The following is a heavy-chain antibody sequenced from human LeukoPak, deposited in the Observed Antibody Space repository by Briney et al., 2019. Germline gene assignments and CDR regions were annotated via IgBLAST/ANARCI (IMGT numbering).Heavy chain of an antibody. CDR1: GFTVSSNY. Sequence: PGGSLRLSCAASGFTVSSNYMSWVRQAPGKGLEWVSVIYSGGSTYYADSVKGRFTISRDNSKNTLYLQMNSLRAEDTAVYYCAKDTAAYSSSWSDYWGQGTLVTVSS. CDR3: AKDTAAYSSSWSDY. V-gene: IGHV3-66*01. CDR2: IYSGGST. J-gene: IGHJ4*02. D-gene: IGHD6-13*01.